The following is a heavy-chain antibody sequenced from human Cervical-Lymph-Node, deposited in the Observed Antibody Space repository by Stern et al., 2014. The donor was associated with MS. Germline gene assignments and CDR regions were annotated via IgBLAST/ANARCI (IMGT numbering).Heavy chain of an antibody. CDR1: WFTGSRDY. V-gene: IGHV3-53*01. Sequence: VQLVESGGGVIQPGGSLRLSCTASWFTGSRDYMTWVRQAPGKGLEWVSLITNVGSTFYTDSVKGRFTISRDDSKNTVYLHMTSLRAEDTAMYYCARDTSSPERSDWWGQGTLVTVSS. J-gene: IGHJ4*02. CDR3: ARDTSSPERSDW. CDR2: ITNVGST. D-gene: IGHD1-1*01.